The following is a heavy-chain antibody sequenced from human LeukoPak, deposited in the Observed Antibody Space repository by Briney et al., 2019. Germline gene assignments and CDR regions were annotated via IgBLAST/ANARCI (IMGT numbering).Heavy chain of an antibody. CDR1: GFTFSSYG. J-gene: IGHJ4*02. V-gene: IGHV3-33*01. Sequence: PGGSLRLSCVASGFTFSSYGMHWVRQAPGKGLEWVAVIWYDGSNKYYADSVKGRFTISRDNSENTLYLQMNSLRAEDTAVYYCAGDSHCSGGSCSYYFDYWGQGTLVTVSS. CDR3: AGDSHCSGGSCSYYFDY. D-gene: IGHD2-15*01. CDR2: IWYDGSNK.